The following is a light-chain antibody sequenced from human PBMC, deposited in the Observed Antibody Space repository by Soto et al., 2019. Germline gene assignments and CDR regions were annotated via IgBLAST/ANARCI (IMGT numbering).Light chain of an antibody. CDR1: SSNIGAGYD. Sequence: QSVLTQPPSVSRAPGQRVTISCTGSSSNIGAGYDVHWYQQLPGTAPKLLIYGNSNRPSGVPDRFSSSKSGTSASLAITGLQAEDEADHYCQSYDSSLSGWVFGGGTKLTV. J-gene: IGLJ3*02. CDR3: QSYDSSLSGWV. CDR2: GNS. V-gene: IGLV1-40*01.